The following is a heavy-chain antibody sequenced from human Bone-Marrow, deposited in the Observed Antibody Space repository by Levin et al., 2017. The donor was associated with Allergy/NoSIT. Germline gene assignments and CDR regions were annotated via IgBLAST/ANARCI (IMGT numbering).Heavy chain of an antibody. J-gene: IGHJ5*02. CDR1: GGSMRNYY. Sequence: SETLSLTCNVSGGSMRNYYWSWIRQPAGKGLEWLGHIYHSGRTTYNPSLRSRVTISLDSSKRQFSLKVTSVTAADTAVYYCARDAGHYYDSAVYDPNWFDPWGQGTLVTVTS. CDR3: ARDAGHYYDSAVYDPNWFDP. D-gene: IGHD3-22*01. CDR2: IYHSGRT. V-gene: IGHV4-59*01.